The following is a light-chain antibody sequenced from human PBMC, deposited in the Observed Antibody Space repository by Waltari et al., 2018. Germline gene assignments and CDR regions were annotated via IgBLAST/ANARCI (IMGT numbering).Light chain of an antibody. CDR3: QQRSNWPLLT. V-gene: IGKV3-11*01. CDR1: QSITNY. Sequence: EIVLTQSPATLSLSPGERATLSCRASQSITNYLAWYQQKRGPAPRLLISDASNRATGTPARFSGSGSGTDFTLTISGLEPEDFAVYYCQQRSNWPLLTFGGGTKVEIK. CDR2: DAS. J-gene: IGKJ4*01.